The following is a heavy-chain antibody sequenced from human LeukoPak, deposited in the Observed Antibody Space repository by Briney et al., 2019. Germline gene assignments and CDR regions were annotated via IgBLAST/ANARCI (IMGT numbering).Heavy chain of an antibody. V-gene: IGHV4-39*01. CDR1: GGSISSSSYY. J-gene: IGHJ4*02. CDR3: ARGIGDY. D-gene: IGHD1-26*01. CDR2: IYYSGST. Sequence: SETLSLTCTVSGGSISSSSYYWGWIRQPPGKGLEWIGSIYYSGSTYYNPSLKSRVTISVDTSKNQFSLKLRSVTAADTAVYYCARGIGDYWGQGTLVTVSS.